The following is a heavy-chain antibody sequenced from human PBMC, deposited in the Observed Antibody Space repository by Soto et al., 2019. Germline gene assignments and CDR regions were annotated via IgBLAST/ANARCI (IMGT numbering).Heavy chain of an antibody. CDR1: GGSFSGYY. J-gene: IGHJ6*03. D-gene: IGHD3-3*01. CDR2: INHSGST. CDR3: ARGFHNFGVVIIRYYYYMDV. Sequence: SETLSLTCAVYGGSFSGYYWSWIRQPPGKGLEWIGEINHSGSTNYNPSLKSRVTISVDKSKNQFSLKLSSVTAADTAVYYCARGFHNFGVVIIRYYYYMDVWGKGTTVTVSS. V-gene: IGHV4-34*01.